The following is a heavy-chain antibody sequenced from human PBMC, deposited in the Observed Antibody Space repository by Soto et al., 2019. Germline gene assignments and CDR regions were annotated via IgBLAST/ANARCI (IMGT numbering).Heavy chain of an antibody. Sequence: DEQLLESGGGLVQPGGSLRLSCAVSGFTFSSYAMSWVRQEPGKGLEWVSAISASGDSTYYADSVKGRFTISRDNSKNTLYLQMNSLRAEDTAVYYCAKGLLGVWFGELLQPSFDYWDQGTLVTVSS. J-gene: IGHJ4*02. V-gene: IGHV3-23*01. CDR3: AKGLLGVWFGELLQPSFDY. D-gene: IGHD3-10*01. CDR2: ISASGDST. CDR1: GFTFSSYA.